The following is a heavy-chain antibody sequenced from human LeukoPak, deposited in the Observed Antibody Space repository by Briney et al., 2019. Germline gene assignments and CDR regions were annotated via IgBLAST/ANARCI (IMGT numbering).Heavy chain of an antibody. Sequence: SETLSLTCTVSGGSISSGSYYWGWLRQPGGKGLEWIVRMYTSGRTNYNPALKSQFTKTVDRTKNQFSLKLSSVTAADTAVYYCASGVVTASDESYYFDYWGQGTLVTVSS. CDR3: ASGVVTASDESYYFDY. CDR2: MYTSGRT. V-gene: IGHV4-61*02. J-gene: IGHJ4*02. CDR1: GGSISSGSYY. D-gene: IGHD2-21*02.